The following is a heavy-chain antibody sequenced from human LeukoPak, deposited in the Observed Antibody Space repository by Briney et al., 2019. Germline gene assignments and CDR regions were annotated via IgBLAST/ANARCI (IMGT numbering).Heavy chain of an antibody. CDR1: GYTFTSYG. V-gene: IGHV1-18*01. CDR2: ISAYSGNT. Sequence: ASVKVSCKASGYTFTSYGISWVRQAPGQGLEWMGWISAYSGNTNYAQKLQGRVTMITDTSTSTAYMELRSLRSDDTAVYYCARDRHDRDWFDPWGQGTLVTVSS. D-gene: IGHD3-10*01. J-gene: IGHJ5*02. CDR3: ARDRHDRDWFDP.